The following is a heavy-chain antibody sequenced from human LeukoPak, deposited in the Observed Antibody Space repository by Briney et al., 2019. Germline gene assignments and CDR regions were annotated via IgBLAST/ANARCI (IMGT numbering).Heavy chain of an antibody. Sequence: PGGSLRLSCAASGFTFDDYGMSWVRQAPGKGLEWVSGINWNGGSTGYADSVKGRFTISRDNAKNSLYLQMNSLRAEDTALYYCARDAGRSGYREYFQHWGQGTLVTVSS. D-gene: IGHD3-22*01. V-gene: IGHV3-20*04. CDR3: ARDAGRSGYREYFQH. CDR1: GFTFDDYG. J-gene: IGHJ1*01. CDR2: INWNGGST.